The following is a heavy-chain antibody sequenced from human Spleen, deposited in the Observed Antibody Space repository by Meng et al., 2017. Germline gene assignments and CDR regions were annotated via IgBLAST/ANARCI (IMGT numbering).Heavy chain of an antibody. CDR2: IYPGDSDT. D-gene: IGHD5-18*01. CDR1: GYSFIRYW. J-gene: IGHJ4*02. CDR3: ARIDTSMFAIDY. Sequence: GGSLRLSCKGSGYSFIRYWIGWVRQMPGKGLEWMGIIYPGDSDTRYSPSFQGQVTVSADESTSTAYLQWSSLKASDTAMYYCARIDTSMFAIDYWGQGTLVTVSS. V-gene: IGHV5-51*01.